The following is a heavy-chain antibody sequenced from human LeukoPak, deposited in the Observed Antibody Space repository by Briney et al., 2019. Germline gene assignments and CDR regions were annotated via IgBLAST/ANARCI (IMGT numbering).Heavy chain of an antibody. J-gene: IGHJ4*02. CDR3: ARAIRYYYDSSGYYHPFDY. D-gene: IGHD3-22*01. Sequence: GESLKVSCKGSGYSFTSYWIGWVRQMPRKGLEWMGIIYPGDSDTRYSPSFQGQVTISADKSISTAYLQWSSLKASDTAMYYCARAIRYYYDSSGYYHPFDYWGQGTLVTVSS. CDR2: IYPGDSDT. V-gene: IGHV5-51*01. CDR1: GYSFTSYW.